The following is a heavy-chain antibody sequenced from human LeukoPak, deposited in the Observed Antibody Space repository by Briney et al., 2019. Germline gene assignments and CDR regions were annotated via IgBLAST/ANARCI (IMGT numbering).Heavy chain of an antibody. J-gene: IGHJ3*01. V-gene: IGHV3-53*01. D-gene: IGHD2-15*01. CDR1: GFSVGTNY. Sequence: PGGSLRLSCAASGFSVGTNYMTWVRQAPGKGLEWVSVIYSGDNSHYADSVKGRFTIFRDTSKNTLCLQMNSLRAEDTAVYYCARDMGSGYFSGVRSRAAFDFWAQGTMVPVFS. CDR3: ARDMGSGYFSGVRSRAAFDF. CDR2: IYSGDNS.